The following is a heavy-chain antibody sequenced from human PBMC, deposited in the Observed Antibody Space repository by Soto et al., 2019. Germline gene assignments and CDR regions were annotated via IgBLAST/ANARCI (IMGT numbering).Heavy chain of an antibody. CDR1: GYSFTNYD. V-gene: IGHV1-18*01. CDR3: ARDRGVAPPVAGNTHYYYYMDV. D-gene: IGHD6-13*01. Sequence: QDQLVQSGVEVKKPGASVKVSCKASGYSFTNYDITWVRQAPGQGLEWMGWISAYNGNTNYAQQFQGRVTMPTDASTSTAYWEVRSLRSDDTAVYYCARDRGVAPPVAGNTHYYYYMDVWGKGTTVTVSS. J-gene: IGHJ6*03. CDR2: ISAYNGNT.